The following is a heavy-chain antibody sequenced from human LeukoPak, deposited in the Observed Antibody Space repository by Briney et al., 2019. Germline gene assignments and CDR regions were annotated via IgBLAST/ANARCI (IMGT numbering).Heavy chain of an antibody. V-gene: IGHV4-59*08. Sequence: PSETLSLTCTVSGGSISSYYWSWIRQPPGKGLEWIGYIYYSGSTNYNPSLKSRVTISVDTSKNQFSLKLSSVTAADTAVYYCARHAAAGFDYWGQGTLVTVSS. CDR1: GGSISSYY. J-gene: IGHJ4*02. CDR3: ARHAAAGFDY. CDR2: IYYSGST. D-gene: IGHD6-13*01.